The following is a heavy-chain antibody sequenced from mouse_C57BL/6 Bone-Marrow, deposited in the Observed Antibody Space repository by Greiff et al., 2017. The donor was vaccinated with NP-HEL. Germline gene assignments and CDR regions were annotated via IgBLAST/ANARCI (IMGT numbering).Heavy chain of an antibody. CDR3: ASHYGSSYRWYFDV. CDR1: GYTFTSYD. CDR2: IYPRDGST. V-gene: IGHV1-85*01. Sequence: QVQLKQSGPELVKPGASVKLSCKASGYTFTSYDINWVKQRPGQGLEWIGWIYPRDGSTKYNEKFKGKATLTVDTSSSTAYMELHSLTSEDSAVYFCASHYGSSYRWYFDVWGTGTTVTVSS. D-gene: IGHD1-1*01. J-gene: IGHJ1*03.